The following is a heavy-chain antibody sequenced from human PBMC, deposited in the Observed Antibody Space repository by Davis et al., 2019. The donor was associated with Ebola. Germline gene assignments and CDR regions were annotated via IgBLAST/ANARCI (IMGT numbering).Heavy chain of an antibody. Sequence: ASVKVSCKASGYTFTSYGITWVRQAPGQGLEWMGWINPHNGNTNYAQNVQGRVTMTTDTSTSTAYMELRSLRSDDTAVYYCARAIVVPNWCDPWGQGTLVTVSS. CDR2: INPHNGNT. CDR1: GYTFTSYG. D-gene: IGHD1-26*01. V-gene: IGHV1-18*04. CDR3: ARAIVVPNWCDP. J-gene: IGHJ5*02.